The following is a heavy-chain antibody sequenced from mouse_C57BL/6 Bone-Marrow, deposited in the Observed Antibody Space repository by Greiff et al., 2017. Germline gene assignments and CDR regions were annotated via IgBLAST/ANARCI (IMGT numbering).Heavy chain of an antibody. V-gene: IGHV14-4*01. D-gene: IGHD1-1*01. CDR2: IDPENGDT. Sequence: EVQVVESGAELVRPGASVKLSCTASGFNIKDDYMHWVKQRPEQGLEWIGWIDPENGDTEYASKFQGKATITADTSSNTAYLQLSSLTSEDTAVYYCTTIITTVVAPYYFDYWGQGTTLTVSS. J-gene: IGHJ2*01. CDR1: GFNIKDDY. CDR3: TTIITTVVAPYYFDY.